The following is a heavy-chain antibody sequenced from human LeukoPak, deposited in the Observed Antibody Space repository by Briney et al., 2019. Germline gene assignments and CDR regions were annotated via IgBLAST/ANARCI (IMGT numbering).Heavy chain of an antibody. J-gene: IGHJ4*02. V-gene: IGHV3-7*01. CDR2: IKEDGSEK. CDR1: GFALGSYW. Sequence: GGSLRLSCAASGFALGSYWMSWVRQAPGKGLEWVANIKEDGSEKYYLDSVKGRISISRDNAKNSLYLQINSLKAEDRAVYYCATGGRYLAYWGQGTLVTVSS. CDR3: ATGGRYLAY. D-gene: IGHD6-19*01.